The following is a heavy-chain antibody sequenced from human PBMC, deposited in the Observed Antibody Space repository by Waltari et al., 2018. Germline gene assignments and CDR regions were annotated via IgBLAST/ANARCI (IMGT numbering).Heavy chain of an antibody. D-gene: IGHD2-15*01. CDR2: SSGNGGST. CDR1: GFTFSSYA. CDR3: ARFLGGNVDD. Sequence: EVQLLESGGGLVQPGGSLRLSCAASGFTFSSYAMSWVRQAPGKGLGWVAASSGNGGSTYYADSVKGRFTIARDNSKNTLYLRMSSLRAEDTAVYYCARFLGGNVDDWGQGALVTVS. J-gene: IGHJ4*02. V-gene: IGHV3-23*01.